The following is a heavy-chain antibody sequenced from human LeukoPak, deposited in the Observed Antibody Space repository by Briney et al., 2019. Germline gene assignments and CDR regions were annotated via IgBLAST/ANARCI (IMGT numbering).Heavy chain of an antibody. CDR2: ISWNSGSI. D-gene: IGHD2-15*01. Sequence: AGGSLRLSCAASEFTFDDYAMHWVRQAPGKGLEWVSGISWNSGSIGYADSVKGRFTISRDNAKNSLYLQMNSLRAEDTAVYYCARASYSRTHFDYWGQGTLVTVSS. J-gene: IGHJ4*02. V-gene: IGHV3-9*01. CDR1: EFTFDDYA. CDR3: ARASYSRTHFDY.